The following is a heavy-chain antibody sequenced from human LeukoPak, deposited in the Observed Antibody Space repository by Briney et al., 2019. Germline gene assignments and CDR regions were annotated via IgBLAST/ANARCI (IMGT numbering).Heavy chain of an antibody. J-gene: IGHJ6*02. CDR1: GFTFNSYA. CDR3: AKDLGTAEVLYGMDV. Sequence: GGSLRLSRAASGFTFNSYAMHWVRQAPGKGRQWVSAISGSGGSTYYADSVKGRFTISRDNSKNTLYLQMNSLRAEDTAVYYCAKDLGTAEVLYGMDVWGQGTTVTVSS. V-gene: IGHV3-23*01. CDR2: ISGSGGST. D-gene: IGHD3-16*01.